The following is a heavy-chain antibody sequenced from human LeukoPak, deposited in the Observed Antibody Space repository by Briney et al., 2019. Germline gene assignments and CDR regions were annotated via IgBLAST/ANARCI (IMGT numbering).Heavy chain of an antibody. J-gene: IGHJ4*02. CDR3: ARDRQTTLFDY. CDR1: GGTFSSYA. Sequence: ASVKVSCKASGGTFSSYAISWVRQAPGQGLEWMGRIIPIFGTANYTQKFQGRVTITTDESTSTAYMELSSLRSEDTAVYYCARDRQTTLFDYWGQGTLVTVSS. D-gene: IGHD1-7*01. V-gene: IGHV1-69*05. CDR2: IIPIFGTA.